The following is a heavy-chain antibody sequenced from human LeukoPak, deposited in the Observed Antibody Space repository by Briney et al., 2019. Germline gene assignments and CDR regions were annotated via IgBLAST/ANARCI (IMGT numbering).Heavy chain of an antibody. CDR3: ARVTPDFWSGYPNY. Sequence: ASVKVSCKASGYTFTSYDINWVRQATGQGLEWMGWMNPNSGNTGYAQKFQGRVTMTRNTSISTAYMELGSLRSEDTAVYYCARVTPDFWSGYPNYRGQGTVVTVSS. D-gene: IGHD3-3*01. CDR2: MNPNSGNT. J-gene: IGHJ4*02. CDR1: GYTFTSYD. V-gene: IGHV1-8*01.